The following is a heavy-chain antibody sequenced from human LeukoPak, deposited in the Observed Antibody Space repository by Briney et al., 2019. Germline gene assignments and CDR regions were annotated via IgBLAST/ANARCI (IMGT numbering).Heavy chain of an antibody. CDR1: GFTLSSYW. CDR2: IDSDGSTT. Sequence: GGSQRLSCAVSGFTLSSYWMHWVRQAPGKGLVWVSRIDSDGSTTDYADSVKGRFTISRDNANNTLYLQMNSLRAEDAGVYYCARGLTLLGYCSSTSCLMNYWGQGTLVTASS. D-gene: IGHD2-2*01. V-gene: IGHV3-74*01. CDR3: ARGLTLLGYCSSTSCLMNY. J-gene: IGHJ4*02.